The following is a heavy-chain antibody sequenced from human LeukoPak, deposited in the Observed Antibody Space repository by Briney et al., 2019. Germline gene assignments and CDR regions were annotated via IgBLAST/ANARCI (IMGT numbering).Heavy chain of an antibody. CDR3: ARDPYSSSSFDY. J-gene: IGHJ4*02. Sequence: GGSLRLSCAASGFTFSSYSMNWVRQAPGKGLEWVSSISSSSSYIYYADSVKGRFTISRDNAKNSVYLQMNSLRAEDTAVYYCARDPYSSSSFDYWGQGTLVTVSS. V-gene: IGHV3-21*01. CDR1: GFTFSSYS. D-gene: IGHD6-6*01. CDR2: ISSSSSYI.